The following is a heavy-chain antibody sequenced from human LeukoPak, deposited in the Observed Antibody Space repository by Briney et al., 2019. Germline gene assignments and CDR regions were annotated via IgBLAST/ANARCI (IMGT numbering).Heavy chain of an antibody. D-gene: IGHD6-13*01. V-gene: IGHV4-61*02. CDR2: IYTSGST. CDR1: GGSISSGSYY. Sequence: SETLSLTCTVSGGSISSGSYYWSWIRQPAGKGLEWIGRIYTSGSTNYNPSLKSRVTMSVDTSKNQFSLKLSSVTAADTAVYYCAREWKQLDYWGQGTLVTVSS. J-gene: IGHJ4*02. CDR3: AREWKQLDY.